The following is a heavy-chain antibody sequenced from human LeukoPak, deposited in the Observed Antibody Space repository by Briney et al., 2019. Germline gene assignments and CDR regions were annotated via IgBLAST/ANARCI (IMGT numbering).Heavy chain of an antibody. V-gene: IGHV1-18*01. CDR3: ARIGSIAAAGFNWFDP. CDR1: GCTFTSYG. J-gene: IGHJ5*02. D-gene: IGHD6-13*01. Sequence: ASVKVSCKASGCTFTSYGISWVRQDPGQGLEGMGWISAYNGNTNYAQKLQGRVTMTTDTSTSTAYMELRSLRSDDTAVYYCARIGSIAAAGFNWFDPWGQGTLVTVSS. CDR2: ISAYNGNT.